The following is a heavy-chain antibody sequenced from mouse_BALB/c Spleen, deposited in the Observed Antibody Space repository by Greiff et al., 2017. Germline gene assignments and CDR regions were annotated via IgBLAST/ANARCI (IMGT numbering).Heavy chain of an antibody. Sequence: EVQGVESGGGLVKPGGSLKLSCAASGFTFSSYTMSWVRQTPEKRLEWVATISSGGSYTYYPDSVKGRFTISRDNAKNTLYLQMSSLKSEDTAMYYCTRESSLDSSGYGGFAYWGQGTLVTVSA. CDR1: GFTFSSYT. CDR2: ISSGGSYT. D-gene: IGHD3-2*01. J-gene: IGHJ3*01. V-gene: IGHV5-6-4*01. CDR3: TRESSLDSSGYGGFAY.